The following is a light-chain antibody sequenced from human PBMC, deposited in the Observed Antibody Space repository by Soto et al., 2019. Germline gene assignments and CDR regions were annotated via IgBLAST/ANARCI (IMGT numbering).Light chain of an antibody. J-gene: IGKJ4*01. CDR1: QSVLYSSNNKNY. CDR3: QQYYSVPVT. V-gene: IGKV4-1*01. CDR2: WAS. Sequence: DIVMTQSPDSLAVSLGERATINCESSQSVLYSSNNKNYLAWYQQRPGQSPRLLISWASTRESGVPDRFSGSGSGKDFTLTISSLQAEDVAVYYCQQYYSVPVTFGGGTKVEIK.